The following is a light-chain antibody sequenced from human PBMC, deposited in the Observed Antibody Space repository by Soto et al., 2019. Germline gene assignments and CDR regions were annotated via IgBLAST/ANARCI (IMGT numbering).Light chain of an antibody. CDR1: ALPKQY. V-gene: IGLV3-25*02. Sequence: SYGLTQPPSVSVSPGQTARITCSGDALPKQYAYWYQQKPGQAPVLVIYKDSERPSGIPERFSGSSSGTTVTLTISGVQAEDEADYYCQSADSSGTYYVFXTGTKVTVL. J-gene: IGLJ1*01. CDR2: KDS. CDR3: QSADSSGTYYV.